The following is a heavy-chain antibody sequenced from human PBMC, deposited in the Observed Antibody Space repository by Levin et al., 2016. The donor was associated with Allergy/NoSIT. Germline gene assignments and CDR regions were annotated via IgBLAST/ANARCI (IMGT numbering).Heavy chain of an antibody. Sequence: GESLKISCAASGFSFSNAWMTWVRQAPGKGLEWVGRIKSKTEGGTTDYAAPVKGRFTISRDDSINTLYLQMNGLKTEDTAVYYCANGDYGEEGIDYWGQGTLVTVSS. CDR3: ANGDYGEEGIDY. V-gene: IGHV3-15*01. CDR1: GFSFSNAW. J-gene: IGHJ4*02. CDR2: IKSKTEGGTT. D-gene: IGHD4-17*01.